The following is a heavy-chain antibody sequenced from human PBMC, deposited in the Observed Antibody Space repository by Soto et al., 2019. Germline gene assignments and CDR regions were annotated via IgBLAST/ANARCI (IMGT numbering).Heavy chain of an antibody. J-gene: IGHJ4*02. Sequence: QLQLQESGPGLVKPSETLSLTCTVSGGSISSSSYYWGWIRQPPGKGLEWIGSIYYSGSTYYNPSLKSRVTISVDTSKNQFSLKLSSVTAADTAVYYCARHPQDSWSGYPEAYFDYWGQGTLVTVSS. D-gene: IGHD3-3*01. CDR3: ARHPQDSWSGYPEAYFDY. CDR1: GGSISSSSYY. V-gene: IGHV4-39*01. CDR2: IYYSGST.